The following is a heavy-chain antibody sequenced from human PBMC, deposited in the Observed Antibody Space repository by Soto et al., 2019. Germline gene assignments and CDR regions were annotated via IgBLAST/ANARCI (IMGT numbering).Heavy chain of an antibody. CDR1: GFTFSNSG. Sequence: EVQLLESGGGLVQPGGSLRLSCAASGFTFSNSGMSWVRQAPGKGLEWVSGISGSGGSTNYADFVKGRFAISRDNSKNTLFLQMNNLRAEDSAVYHCAKHGFLIWSIAAPMSHWGLGILVTVS. CDR3: AKHGFLIWSIAAPMSH. V-gene: IGHV3-23*01. CDR2: ISGSGGST. J-gene: IGHJ4*02. D-gene: IGHD6-6*01.